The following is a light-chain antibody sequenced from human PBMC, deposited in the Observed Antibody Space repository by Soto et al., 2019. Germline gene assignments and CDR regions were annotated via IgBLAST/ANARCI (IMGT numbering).Light chain of an antibody. CDR1: QSVSRF. CDR3: QQRSTWPHT. J-gene: IGKJ2*01. V-gene: IGKV3-11*01. CDR2: DAS. Sequence: EIVLTQSPATLSLSAGESATLSCRASQSVSRFLAWFQQRPGQAPRLLIYDASNRASGVPARFSGSGSGTDFTLTISSLEPEDFAVYYCQQRSTWPHTFGQGTKLEI.